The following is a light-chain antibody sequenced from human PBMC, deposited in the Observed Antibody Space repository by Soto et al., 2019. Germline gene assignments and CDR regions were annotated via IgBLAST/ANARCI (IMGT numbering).Light chain of an antibody. Sequence: EIVLTQSPGTLSLSPGERATLSCRASQSVISTYLAWYQQKPGQAPRLLIYGASNRATGITDRFTGSGSGTDVTLTISRLEPEDFAVYYCQQYGSSPLTGGGGTKVEIK. CDR1: QSVISTY. CDR2: GAS. V-gene: IGKV3-20*01. CDR3: QQYGSSPLT. J-gene: IGKJ4*01.